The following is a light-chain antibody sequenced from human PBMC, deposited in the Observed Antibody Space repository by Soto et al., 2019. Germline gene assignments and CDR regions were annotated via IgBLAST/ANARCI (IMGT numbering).Light chain of an antibody. V-gene: IGKV1-39*01. Sequence: DIQMTQSPSSLSASVGDRVTITCRASQSISSYLNWYQQLLGIARKFLIYAASSLQSGVPSRFSGSGSGTDFTLTISSLQPEDFATYYCQQSYSTPITFGQGTRLEI. CDR2: AAS. CDR3: QQSYSTPIT. CDR1: QSISSY. J-gene: IGKJ5*01.